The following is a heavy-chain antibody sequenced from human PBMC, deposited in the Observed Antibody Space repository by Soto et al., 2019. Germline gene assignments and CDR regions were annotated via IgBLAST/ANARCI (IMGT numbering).Heavy chain of an antibody. CDR2: IYSGGST. V-gene: IGHV3-53*04. CDR3: TRYHCSSTSCDAFDI. J-gene: IGHJ3*02. CDR1: GFTVSSNY. D-gene: IGHD2-2*01. Sequence: GGSLRLSCAASGFTVSSNYMSWVRQAPETGLEGVAVIYSGGSTYYADSVKGRFNIYRHTPKNTLYLQMNSLRGEDTAVFYCTRYHCSSTSCDAFDIWGKETRVTVSS.